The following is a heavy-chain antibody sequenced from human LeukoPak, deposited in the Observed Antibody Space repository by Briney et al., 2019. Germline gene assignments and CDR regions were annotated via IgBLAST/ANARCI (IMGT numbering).Heavy chain of an antibody. J-gene: IGHJ6*03. CDR2: IYYSGST. V-gene: IGHV4-39*01. CDR3: ARPLLRSYMDV. CDR1: GGSISSSSYY. D-gene: IGHD2-21*01. Sequence: PSETLSLTCTVSGGSISSSSYYWGWIRQPPGKGLEWIGSIYYSGSTYYNPSLKSRVTISVDTSKNQFSLKLSSVTAADTAVYYCARPLLRSYMDVWGKGTTVTVSS.